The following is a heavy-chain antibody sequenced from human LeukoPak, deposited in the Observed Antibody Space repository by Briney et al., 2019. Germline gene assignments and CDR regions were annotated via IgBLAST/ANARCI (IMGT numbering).Heavy chain of an antibody. V-gene: IGHV3-23*01. CDR2: IGGSGDRT. CDR3: ATYRQVLLPFES. D-gene: IGHD2-8*02. CDR1: GFFFSNYG. J-gene: IGHJ4*02. Sequence: GGSLRLSCEASGFFFSNYGMNWVRLTPGKGLEWVSGIGGSGDRTYYADSVRGRFTISRDNSKSTLSLQMNSLRAEDTAIYYCATYRQVLLPFESWGQGTLVTVSS.